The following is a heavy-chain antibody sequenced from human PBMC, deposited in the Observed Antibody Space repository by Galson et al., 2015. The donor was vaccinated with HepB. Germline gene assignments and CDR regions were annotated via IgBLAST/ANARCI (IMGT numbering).Heavy chain of an antibody. CDR3: AWSSSWTPSFDP. V-gene: IGHV3-66*02. Sequence: SLRLSCAASGFTVSSNSMSWVRQAPGKGLEWVSVIYRGGRTYYADSVKGRFTISRDNSKNTLYLQMNSLRAEDTAVYYCAWSSSWTPSFDPWGQGTLVTVSS. CDR1: GFTVSSNS. D-gene: IGHD6-13*01. J-gene: IGHJ5*02. CDR2: IYRGGRT.